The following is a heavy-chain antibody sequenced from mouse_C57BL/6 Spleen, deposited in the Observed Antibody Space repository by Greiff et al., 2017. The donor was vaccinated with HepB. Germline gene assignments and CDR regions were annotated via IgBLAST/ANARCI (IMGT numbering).Heavy chain of an antibody. Sequence: QVQLQQSGAELARPGASVKLSCKASGYTFTSYGISWVKQRTGQGLEWIGEIYPRSGNTDYNEKFKGKATMTADKSSSTAYMELRSLTSEASAVYFCGGYYGSSYVFAYWGQGTLVTVSA. CDR1: GYTFTSYG. CDR3: GGYYGSSYVFAY. D-gene: IGHD1-1*01. J-gene: IGHJ3*01. CDR2: IYPRSGNT. V-gene: IGHV1-81*01.